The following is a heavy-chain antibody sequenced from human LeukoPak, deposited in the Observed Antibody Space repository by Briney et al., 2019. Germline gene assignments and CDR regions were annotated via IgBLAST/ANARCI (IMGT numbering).Heavy chain of an antibody. V-gene: IGHV4-59*11. CDR2: VHYTGST. CDR1: GVSITSHF. Sequence: SETLSLTCTVSGVSITSHFWSWIRQPPGKGLEWIAYVHYTGSTNYNPSLKSRVTISMDTSKNQFSLRLRSVTAADTAMYYCARVERYNGGYGWFDPWGQGNLVTVSS. CDR3: ARVERYNGGYGWFDP. J-gene: IGHJ5*02. D-gene: IGHD5-12*01.